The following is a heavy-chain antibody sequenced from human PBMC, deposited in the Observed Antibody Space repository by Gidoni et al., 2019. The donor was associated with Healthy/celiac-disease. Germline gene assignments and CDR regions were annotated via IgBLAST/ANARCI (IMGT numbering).Heavy chain of an antibody. Sequence: QLQLQESGPGLVKPSETLSLTCTVSGGSISISSYYWGCIRQPPGKGLEWIGSIYYSGSTYYNPSLKSRVTISVDTSKNQFSLKLSSVTAADTAVYYCAGAVNYYDSSGYYSWYFDLWGRGTLVTVSS. V-gene: IGHV4-39*01. CDR2: IYYSGST. D-gene: IGHD3-22*01. CDR1: GGSISISSYY. J-gene: IGHJ2*01. CDR3: AGAVNYYDSSGYYSWYFDL.